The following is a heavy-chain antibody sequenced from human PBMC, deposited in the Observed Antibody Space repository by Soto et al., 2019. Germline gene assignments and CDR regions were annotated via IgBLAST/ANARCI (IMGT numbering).Heavy chain of an antibody. CDR2: ISGSGGRT. J-gene: IGHJ5*01. CDR3: AKSGERRFLEWLFES. Sequence: GGSLRLSCAASGFTFSSYAMSWVRQAPGKGLEWVSAISGSGGRTYYADSVKGRFTISRDNSKNTLYLQMNSLRAEDTAVYYWAKSGERRFLEWLFESWGQGTLVTVSS. V-gene: IGHV3-23*01. D-gene: IGHD3-3*01. CDR1: GFTFSSYA.